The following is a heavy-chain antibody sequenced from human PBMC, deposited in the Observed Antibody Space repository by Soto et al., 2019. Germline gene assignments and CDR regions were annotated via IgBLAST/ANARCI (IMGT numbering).Heavy chain of an antibody. CDR1: GFSFSDYY. D-gene: IGHD1-26*01. CDR2: ISSSGGTM. Sequence: PGGSLRLSCAASGFSFSDYYMKWIRQAPGKGLEWVSYISSSGGTMYHADSVKGRFTISRDNTKNSLYLQMNSLRAEDTAVYYCARGGSYYDFGAFDIWGQGTMVTVSS. J-gene: IGHJ3*02. CDR3: ARGGSYYDFGAFDI. V-gene: IGHV3-11*01.